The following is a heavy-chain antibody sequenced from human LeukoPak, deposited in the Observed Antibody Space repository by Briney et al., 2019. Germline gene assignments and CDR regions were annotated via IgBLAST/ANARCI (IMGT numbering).Heavy chain of an antibody. CDR3: AREGVKDYDSSGYYYVPPFDY. J-gene: IGHJ4*02. V-gene: IGHV3-66*01. CDR2: IYSGGST. CDR1: GFTVSSNY. Sequence: AGGSLRLSCAASGFTVSSNYMSWVRQAPGKGLEWVSVIYSGGSTYYADSVKGRFTISRDNSKNTLYLQMNSLRAEDTAVYYCAREGVKDYDSSGYYYVPPFDYWGQGTLVTVSS. D-gene: IGHD3-22*01.